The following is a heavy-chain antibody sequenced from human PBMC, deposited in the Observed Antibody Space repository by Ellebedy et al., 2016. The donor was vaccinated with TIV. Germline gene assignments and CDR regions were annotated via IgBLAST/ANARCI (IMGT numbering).Heavy chain of an antibody. CDR2: IHYSGTT. CDR1: GDSISHYY. CDR3: ARVSVAAAVNYYYYGMDV. J-gene: IGHJ6*02. Sequence: SETLSLTXTVSGDSISHYYWSWIRQSPGKGLEWIGYIHYSGTTKYNPSLKSRVSISVDTSKKQFSLTLSSVTAADTAVYYCARVSVAAAVNYYYYGMDVWGQGTTVTVSS. V-gene: IGHV4-59*01. D-gene: IGHD6-13*01.